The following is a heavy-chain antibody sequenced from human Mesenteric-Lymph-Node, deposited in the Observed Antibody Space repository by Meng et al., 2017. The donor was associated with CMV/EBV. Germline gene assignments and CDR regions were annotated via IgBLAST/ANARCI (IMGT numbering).Heavy chain of an antibody. J-gene: IGHJ5*02. CDR1: GGTFSSYA. D-gene: IGHD3-22*01. V-gene: IGHV1-69*04. CDR3: ARGAQGTMIVWGDWFDP. CDR2: IIPILGIA. Sequence: SVKVSCKASGGTFSSYAISWVRQAPGQGLEWMGRIIPILGIANYAQKFQGRVTITADKSTSTAYMELSSLRSEDTAVYYCARGAQGTMIVWGDWFDPWGQGTLVTVSS.